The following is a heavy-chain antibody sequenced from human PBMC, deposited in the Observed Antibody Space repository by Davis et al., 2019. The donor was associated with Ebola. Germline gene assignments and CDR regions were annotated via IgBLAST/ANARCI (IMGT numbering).Heavy chain of an antibody. J-gene: IGHJ4*02. D-gene: IGHD5-24*01. Sequence: HSQTLSLPCAISGDSVSVNSGGWTLLRQSPSRGLEWLGRTYYNSKWNNDYAVSVKSRITINPDTSKNHFSLQLNSVTPEDTAVYYCARGWLQSGFDYWGQGTLVTVSS. CDR1: GDSVSVNSGG. CDR2: TYYNSKWNN. CDR3: ARGWLQSGFDY. V-gene: IGHV6-1*01.